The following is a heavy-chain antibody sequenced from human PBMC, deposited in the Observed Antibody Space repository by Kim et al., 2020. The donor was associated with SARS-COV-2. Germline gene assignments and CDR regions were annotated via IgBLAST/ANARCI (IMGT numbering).Heavy chain of an antibody. Sequence: GGSLRLSCAASGFTFSSYAMHWVRQAPGKGLEWVAVISYDGSNKYYADSVKGRFTISRDNSKNTLYLQMNSLRAEDTAVYYCAGASAGGSGSYYNAFRCLLSYYYGMDVWGQGATVTVS. CDR1: GFTFSSYA. D-gene: IGHD3-10*01. CDR2: ISYDGSNK. V-gene: IGHV3-30*04. CDR3: AGASAGGSGSYYNAFRCLLSYYYGMDV. J-gene: IGHJ6*02.